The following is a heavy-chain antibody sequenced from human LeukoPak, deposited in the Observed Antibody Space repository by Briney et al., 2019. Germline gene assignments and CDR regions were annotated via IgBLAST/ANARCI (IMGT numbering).Heavy chain of an antibody. J-gene: IGHJ6*02. Sequence: GRSLRLSCAASGFTFSSYAMHWVRQAPGKGLEWVAVISYDGSNKYYADSVKGRFTISRDNSKNTLYLQMNSLRAEDTAVYYCARGRYSTFNYYGMDVWGQGTTVTVSS. D-gene: IGHD6-13*01. CDR3: ARGRYSTFNYYGMDV. V-gene: IGHV3-30-3*01. CDR2: ISYDGSNK. CDR1: GFTFSSYA.